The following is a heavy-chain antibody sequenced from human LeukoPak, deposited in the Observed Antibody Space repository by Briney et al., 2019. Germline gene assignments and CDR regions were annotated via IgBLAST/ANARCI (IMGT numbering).Heavy chain of an antibody. V-gene: IGHV3-7*01. D-gene: IGHD2-15*01. J-gene: IGHJ4*02. CDR2: IKPDGSQI. Sequence: GGSLRLSCAASGFTFSTYWMTWVRQAPGKGLEWVANIKPDGSQIYYVDSVKGRFTISRDNAKNSLYLQMNSLRAEDTAVYYCARDWEAAQAFDYGGQGPLVTVSS. CDR3: ARDWEAAQAFDY. CDR1: GFTFSTYW.